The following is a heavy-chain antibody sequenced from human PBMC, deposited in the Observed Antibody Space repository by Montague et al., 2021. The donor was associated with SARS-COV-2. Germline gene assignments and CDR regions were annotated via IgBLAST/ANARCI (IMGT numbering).Heavy chain of an antibody. CDR1: GFSLSTSGMR. Sequence: PALVKPTQTLTLSCTFSGFSLSTSGMRASWIRQPPGKALEWLARIDWEDDKFYSTSLKTRLTISKDTSKNQVVLTMTNMDPVDTATYYCARENYDILTGTTLGLDYWGQGTLGTVSS. CDR3: ARENYDILTGTTLGLDY. CDR2: IDWEDDK. D-gene: IGHD3-9*01. V-gene: IGHV2-70*04. J-gene: IGHJ4*02.